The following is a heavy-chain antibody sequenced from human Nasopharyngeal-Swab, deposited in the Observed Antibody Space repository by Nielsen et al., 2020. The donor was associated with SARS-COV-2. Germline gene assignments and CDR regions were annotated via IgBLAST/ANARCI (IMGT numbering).Heavy chain of an antibody. D-gene: IGHD2-2*01. J-gene: IGHJ4*02. CDR2: ISRKSNDI. CDR1: GFTFSAYS. Sequence: GESLKISCVASGFTFSAYSMNWVRQAPGKGLEWVSSISRKSNDIYYADSVKGRFAISRDNAQNSLYLEMSNLSAEDTAVYYCARVGDCRSTSCYDYWGQGTLVTVSS. V-gene: IGHV3-21*01. CDR3: ARVGDCRSTSCYDY.